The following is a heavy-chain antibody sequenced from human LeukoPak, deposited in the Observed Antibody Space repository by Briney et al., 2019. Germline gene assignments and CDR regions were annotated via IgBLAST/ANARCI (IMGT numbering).Heavy chain of an antibody. CDR3: GGSRSFF. J-gene: IGHJ4*02. Sequence: GSLRLSCAASGFTFSSYGMHWVRQAPGKGLEWVAFIRYDGSNKYYADSVKGRFTISRDNSKNTLYLQMSSLRADDTAVYYCGGSRSFFWGQGTLVTVSS. CDR2: IRYDGSNK. CDR1: GFTFSSYG. V-gene: IGHV3-30*02. D-gene: IGHD6-6*01.